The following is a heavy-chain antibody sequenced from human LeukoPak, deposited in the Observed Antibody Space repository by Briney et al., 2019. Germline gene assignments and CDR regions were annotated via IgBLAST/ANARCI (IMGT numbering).Heavy chain of an antibody. CDR1: GFTFRDYY. J-gene: IGHJ3*02. CDR2: ISSSGSTI. D-gene: IGHD3-22*01. Sequence: SLRLSCAPSGFTFRDYYRSWIRQAPGKGLEWVSYISSSGSTIYYAESVKGRFTISRDHGKNSLYLQMNSLRAEDTAVYYCARDEILANYYDSSGYQGPHDAFDIWGQGTMVTVSS. CDR3: ARDEILANYYDSSGYQGPHDAFDI. V-gene: IGHV3-11*04.